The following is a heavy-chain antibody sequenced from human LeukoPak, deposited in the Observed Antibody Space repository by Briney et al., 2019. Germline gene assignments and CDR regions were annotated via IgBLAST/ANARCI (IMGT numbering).Heavy chain of an antibody. D-gene: IGHD6-19*01. CDR1: GFTFSAYE. J-gene: IGHJ4*02. CDR2: ISSGQTI. Sequence: GSLRLSCAASGFTFSAYEMNWVRQAPGKGLEWVAYISSGQTIYYADSVKGRFTISRDNAKNSLYLQMNSLRADDTAVYYCARGLAVSSNYWGQGTLVTVSS. V-gene: IGHV3-48*03. CDR3: ARGLAVSSNY.